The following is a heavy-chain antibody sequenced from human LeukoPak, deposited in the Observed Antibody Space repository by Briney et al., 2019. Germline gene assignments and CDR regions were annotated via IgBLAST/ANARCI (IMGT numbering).Heavy chain of an antibody. V-gene: IGHV4-38-2*02. CDR1: GYSISSGYY. CDR2: IYYSGST. J-gene: IGHJ3*02. CDR3: ARERVRDAFDI. Sequence: SETLSLTCTVSGYSISSGYYWGWIRQPPGKGLEWIGSIYYSGSTYYNPSLKSRVTISVDTSKNQFSLKLSSVTAADTAVYYCARERVRDAFDIWGQGTMVTVSS.